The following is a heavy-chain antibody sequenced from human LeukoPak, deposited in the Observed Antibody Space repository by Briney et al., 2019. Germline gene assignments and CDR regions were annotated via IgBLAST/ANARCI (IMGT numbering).Heavy chain of an antibody. CDR1: GGSISSSRYY. Sequence: SETLSLTCTVSGGSISSSRYYWGWIRQPPGKGLEWIGSIYYSGSTYYNPSLKSRVAISVDTSKNQFSLQLNSVTPEDTAIYYCARGGGGFDIWGQGTMVTVSS. D-gene: IGHD3-16*01. V-gene: IGHV4-39*07. CDR2: IYYSGST. CDR3: ARGGGGFDI. J-gene: IGHJ3*02.